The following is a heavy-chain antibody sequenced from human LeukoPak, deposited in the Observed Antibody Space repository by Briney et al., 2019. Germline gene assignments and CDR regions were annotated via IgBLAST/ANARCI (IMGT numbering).Heavy chain of an antibody. Sequence: GGSPRLSCAASGFTFSSYWMHWVRQAPGKGLVWVSRISDGGSTTTYADSVKGRFTISRDNAKNTLYLQMNGLRAEDTAIYYCTRVGYIDEGIDYWGQGTLVTVSS. CDR3: TRVGYIDEGIDY. CDR1: GFTFSSYW. J-gene: IGHJ4*02. D-gene: IGHD5-24*01. CDR2: ISDGGSTT. V-gene: IGHV3-74*01.